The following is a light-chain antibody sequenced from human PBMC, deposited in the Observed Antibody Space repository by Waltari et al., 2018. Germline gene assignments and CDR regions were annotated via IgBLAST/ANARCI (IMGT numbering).Light chain of an antibody. CDR2: GAS. V-gene: IGKV1-12*01. CDR3: QQTDSFPLT. CDR1: QDVSTW. J-gene: IGKJ4*01. Sequence: DIQVTHSPFSGFSSGSGRGTNSCRASQDVSTWLAWYQQKPGKAPNLLIHGASSLQSGVPSRFSGSGSGTEFTLTINGLQPEDFATYYCQQTDSFPLTFGGGTKVEIK.